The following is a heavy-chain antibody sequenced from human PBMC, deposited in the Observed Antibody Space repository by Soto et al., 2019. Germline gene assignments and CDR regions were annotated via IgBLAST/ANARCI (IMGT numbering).Heavy chain of an antibody. J-gene: IGHJ4*02. CDR3: ERGGRAVAGFDY. CDR2: INHSGST. CDR1: CGPFSGYY. Sequence: PLEPLPLPCTVYCGPFSGYYGRLILQPPGKGLEWIGEINHSGSTNYNPSLKSRVTISVDTSKNQFSLKLSSVTAADTAVYYCERGGRAVAGFDYWGQGTLVTVSS. D-gene: IGHD6-19*01. V-gene: IGHV4-34*01.